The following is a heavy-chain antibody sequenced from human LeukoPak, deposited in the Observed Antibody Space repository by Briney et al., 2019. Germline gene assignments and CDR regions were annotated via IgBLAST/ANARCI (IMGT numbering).Heavy chain of an antibody. V-gene: IGHV4-34*01. D-gene: IGHD3-22*01. CDR1: GGSFSGYY. CDR2: INHSGST. Sequence: SETLSLTCAVYGGSFSGYYWSWIRQPPGKGLEWIGEINHSGSTNYNPSLKSRVTISVDTSKNQFSLKLSSVTAADTAVYYCARDYYDSSGSLVPMDYWGQGTLVTVSS. J-gene: IGHJ4*02. CDR3: ARDYYDSSGSLVPMDY.